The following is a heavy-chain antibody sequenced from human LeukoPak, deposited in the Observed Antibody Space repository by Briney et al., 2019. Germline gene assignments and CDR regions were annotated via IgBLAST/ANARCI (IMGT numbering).Heavy chain of an antibody. D-gene: IGHD3-10*01. CDR2: ISGSGGST. Sequence: PGGSLRLSCAASGFTFNSYAMSWVRQAPGKGLEWVSAISGSGGSTYYADSVKGRFTISRDNSKNTLYLQMNSLRAEDTAAYYCARGVTPGITMVRGSFFDYWGQGTLVTVSS. V-gene: IGHV3-23*01. CDR3: ARGVTPGITMVRGSFFDY. CDR1: GFTFNSYA. J-gene: IGHJ4*02.